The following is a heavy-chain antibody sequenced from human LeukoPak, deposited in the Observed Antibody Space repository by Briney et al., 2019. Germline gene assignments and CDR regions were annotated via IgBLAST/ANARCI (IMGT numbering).Heavy chain of an antibody. Sequence: ASVKVSCKASGYTFTSYDISWVRQATGQGLEWMGWMNPNSGNTGYAQKFQGRVTITRNTSISTAYMELSSLRSEDTAVCYCARGTYYYDSSGYYYYFDYWGQGTLVTVSS. CDR1: GYTFTSYD. J-gene: IGHJ4*02. CDR3: ARGTYYYDSSGYYYYFDY. V-gene: IGHV1-8*03. D-gene: IGHD3-22*01. CDR2: MNPNSGNT.